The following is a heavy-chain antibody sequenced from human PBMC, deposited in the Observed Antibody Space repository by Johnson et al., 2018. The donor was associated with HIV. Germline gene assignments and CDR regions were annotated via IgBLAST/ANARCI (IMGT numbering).Heavy chain of an antibody. CDR2: IRQDGSEK. D-gene: IGHD6-6*01. Sequence: VQLVESGGGLVQSGGSLRLSCAASGFTFSSYWMSWVRQAPSQGLEWVANIRQDGSEKYYVDSVKGRFTISRDNKKNSLYLQISSLNSEDSGSYFCARGGHLVRFEPFDVWGQGTMVTVSS. CDR3: ARGGHLVRFEPFDV. CDR1: GFTFSSYW. J-gene: IGHJ3*01. V-gene: IGHV3-7*05.